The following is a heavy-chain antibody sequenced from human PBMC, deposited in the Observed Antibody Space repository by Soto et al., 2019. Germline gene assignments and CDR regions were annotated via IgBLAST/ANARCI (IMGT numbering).Heavy chain of an antibody. CDR2: IYHSGST. J-gene: IGHJ5*01. CDR1: GGSISSSNW. Sequence: QVQLQESGPGLVKPSGTLSLTCAVSGGSISSSNWWSWVRQSPGKGLEWIGEIYHSGSTNYNPSLKSRVTISVDNSKTQFCLKLNSVTAADTAVYYCAREGCISTICRSWFDSWGQGTLVTVSS. CDR3: AREGCISTICRSWFDS. D-gene: IGHD2-2*01. V-gene: IGHV4-4*02.